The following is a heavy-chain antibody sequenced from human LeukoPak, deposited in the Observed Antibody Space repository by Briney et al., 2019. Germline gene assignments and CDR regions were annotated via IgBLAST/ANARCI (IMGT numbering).Heavy chain of an antibody. D-gene: IGHD2/OR15-2a*01. CDR1: GFTFSSYW. J-gene: IGHJ4*02. CDR2: IKQDGSEK. Sequence: GGSLRLSCAASGFTFSSYWMSWVRQAPGKGLEWVANIKQDGSEKYYVDSVQGRFTISRDNAKNSLYLQMNSLRAEDTAVYYCASNRGSKPYYFDYWGQGTLVTVSS. V-gene: IGHV3-7*01. CDR3: ASNRGSKPYYFDY.